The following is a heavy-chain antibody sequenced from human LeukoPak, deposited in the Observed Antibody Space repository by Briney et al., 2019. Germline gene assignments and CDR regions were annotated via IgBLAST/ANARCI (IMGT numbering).Heavy chain of an antibody. CDR2: INTDGSTT. CDR3: ARSRGGSYHY. V-gene: IGHV3-74*01. J-gene: IGHJ4*02. Sequence: PGGSLRLSCAASGFTFSNDWMHWVRQAPGKGLVWVSRINTDGSTTTYADPVKGRFTISRDNAKNTLYLQMNGLRVEDTAVYYCARSRGGSYHYWGQGTLVTVSS. D-gene: IGHD3-16*02. CDR1: GFTFSNDW.